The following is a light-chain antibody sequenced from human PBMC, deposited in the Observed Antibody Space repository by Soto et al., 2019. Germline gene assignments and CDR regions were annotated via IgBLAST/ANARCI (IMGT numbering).Light chain of an antibody. V-gene: IGLV2-23*01. CDR2: EGS. Sequence: QSVLAQPASVSGSPGQSITISCNGTSSDVGSYNLVSWYQQHPGKAPKLMIYEGSKRPSGVSNRFSGSKSGNTASLTISGLQAEDEADYYCCSYAGSSTSLYVFGTGTKVTVL. CDR3: CSYAGSSTSLYV. CDR1: SSDVGSYNL. J-gene: IGLJ1*01.